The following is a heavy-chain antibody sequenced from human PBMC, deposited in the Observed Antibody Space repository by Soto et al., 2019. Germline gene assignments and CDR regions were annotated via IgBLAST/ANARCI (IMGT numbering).Heavy chain of an antibody. J-gene: IGHJ4*02. CDR3: AKTASMTIRDGFDH. Sequence: EVQVLESGGGLVQPGGSLRLSCAASGFTFSSYAMCWVHHAPGQGLEWVSAISGSGSNPYYADSVKGRFTISRDNSKNTLYLQMNSLRAEDTALYYCAKTASMTIRDGFDHWGQGTLVTVSS. CDR1: GFTFSSYA. D-gene: IGHD4-17*01. CDR2: ISGSGSNP. V-gene: IGHV3-23*01.